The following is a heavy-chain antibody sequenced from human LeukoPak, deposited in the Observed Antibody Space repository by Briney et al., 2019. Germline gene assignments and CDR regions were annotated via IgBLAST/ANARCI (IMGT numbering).Heavy chain of an antibody. CDR3: AKDHPDGYDDLAFDY. CDR1: GFPFSSYA. J-gene: IGHJ4*02. V-gene: IGHV3-23*01. CDR2: INCSGGST. D-gene: IGHD5-12*01. Sequence: GALRLSFAASGFPFSSYAMSWGRPAPGKGGEWGWAINCSGGSTYYADSVKGRFTISRDNSKNTLYLQMNSLRSEDTAVYYCAKDHPDGYDDLAFDYWGQGTLVTVSS.